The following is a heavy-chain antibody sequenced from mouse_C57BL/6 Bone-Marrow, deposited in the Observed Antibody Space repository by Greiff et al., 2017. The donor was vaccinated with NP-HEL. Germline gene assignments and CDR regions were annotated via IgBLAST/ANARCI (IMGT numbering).Heavy chain of an antibody. J-gene: IGHJ1*03. D-gene: IGHD2-2*01. CDR3: ARHRGLHWYIDV. CDR2: ISNGGGST. Sequence: EVKVVESGGGLVQPGGSLKLSCAASGFTFSDYYMYWVRQTPEKRLEWVAYISNGGGSTYYPDTVKGRFTISRDNAKNTLYLQMSRLKSEDTAMYYCARHRGLHWYIDVWGTGTTVTVSS. V-gene: IGHV5-12*01. CDR1: GFTFSDYY.